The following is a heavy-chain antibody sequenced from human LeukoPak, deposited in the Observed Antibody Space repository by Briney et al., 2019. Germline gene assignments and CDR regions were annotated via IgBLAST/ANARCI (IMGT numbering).Heavy chain of an antibody. CDR3: ARDPERGDSYGYYYYYMDV. CDR2: IIPIFGTA. Sequence: SVKVSCKASGDTFSSYAISWVRQAPGQGLEWMGGIIPIFGTANYAQKFQGRVTITADKSTSTAYMELSSLRSEDTAVYYCARDPERGDSYGYYYYYMDVWGKGTTVTVSS. J-gene: IGHJ6*03. D-gene: IGHD5-18*01. CDR1: GDTFSSYA. V-gene: IGHV1-69*06.